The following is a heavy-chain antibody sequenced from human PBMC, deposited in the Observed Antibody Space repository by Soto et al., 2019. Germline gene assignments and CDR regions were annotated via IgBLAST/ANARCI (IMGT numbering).Heavy chain of an antibody. D-gene: IGHD6-6*01. CDR3: AKDRLESEYSSYFDY. V-gene: IGHV3-23*01. Sequence: GGSLRLSCAASGFTFSSYAMSWVRQAPGKGLEWVSAISGSGGSTYYADSVKGRFTISRDNSKNTLYLQMNSLRAEDTAVYYCAKDRLESEYSSYFDYWGQGTLVTVSS. CDR1: GFTFSSYA. CDR2: ISGSGGST. J-gene: IGHJ4*02.